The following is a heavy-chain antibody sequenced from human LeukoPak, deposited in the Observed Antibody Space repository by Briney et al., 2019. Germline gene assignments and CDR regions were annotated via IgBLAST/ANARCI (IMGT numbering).Heavy chain of an antibody. CDR3: AREKHDYSNYYIPGYAFDI. CDR2: IYTSGST. D-gene: IGHD4-11*01. J-gene: IGHJ3*02. V-gene: IGHV4-4*07. CDR1: GGSISSYY. Sequence: SETLSLTCTVSGGSISSYYWSWIRQPAGKGLEWIGRIYTSGSTNYNPSLKSRVTMSVDTSKNQFSLKLSSVTAADTAVYYCAREKHDYSNYYIPGYAFDIWGQGTMVTVSS.